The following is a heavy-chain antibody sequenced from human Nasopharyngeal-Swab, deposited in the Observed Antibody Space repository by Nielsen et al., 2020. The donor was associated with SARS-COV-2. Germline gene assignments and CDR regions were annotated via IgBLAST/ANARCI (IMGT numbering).Heavy chain of an antibody. D-gene: IGHD3-3*01. J-gene: IGHJ6*02. V-gene: IGHV3-15*01. Sequence: GESLKISCAASGFTFSNAWMSWVRQAPGKGLEWVGRIKSKTDGGTTDYAAPVKGRFTISRDDSKNTLYLQMNSLKTEDTAVYYCTTDWENTYYDFWSGYYRGGMDVWGQGTTVTVSS. CDR3: TTDWENTYYDFWSGYYRGGMDV. CDR2: IKSKTDGGTT. CDR1: GFTFSNAW.